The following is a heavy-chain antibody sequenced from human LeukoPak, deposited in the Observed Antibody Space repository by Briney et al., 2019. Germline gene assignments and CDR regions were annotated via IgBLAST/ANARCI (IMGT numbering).Heavy chain of an antibody. CDR2: INSDGSST. V-gene: IGHV3-74*01. D-gene: IGHD3-22*01. CDR3: ARDWDYYDSSGSF. CDR1: GVTFSSYW. J-gene: IGHJ3*01. Sequence: GSLSLSCAASGVTFSSYWMHWVRQAPGKELVGVSRINSDGSSTSYADSVKGRFTISRDNAKNTLYLEMNSLRAEDTAVYYCARDWDYYDSSGSFWGQGTMVTVSS.